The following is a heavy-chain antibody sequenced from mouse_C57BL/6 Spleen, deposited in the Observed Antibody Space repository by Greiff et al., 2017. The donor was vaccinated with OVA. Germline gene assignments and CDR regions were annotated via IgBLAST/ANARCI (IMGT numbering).Heavy chain of an antibody. CDR3: ARDGDIYYYGSSYVWFAY. D-gene: IGHD1-1*01. Sequence: EVQLVESGGGLVKPGGSLKLSCAASGFTFSSYAMSWVRQTPEKRLEWVATISDGGSYTYYPDNVKGRFTISRDNAKNNLYLQMSHLKSEDTAMYYCARDGDIYYYGSSYVWFAYWGQGTLVTVSA. V-gene: IGHV5-4*01. CDR2: ISDGGSYT. J-gene: IGHJ3*01. CDR1: GFTFSSYA.